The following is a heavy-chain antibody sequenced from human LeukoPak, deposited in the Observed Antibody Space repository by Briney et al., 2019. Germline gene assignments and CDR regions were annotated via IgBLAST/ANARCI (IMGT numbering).Heavy chain of an antibody. CDR3: ATGGGWEPSSGVVTHIDV. Sequence: GGSLRLSCAASGFMFSGYWMHWVRQGPEKGLELVSPIDNDGNGIIYADSVKGRFTTSRDNAKNTLYLQMSSLRVEDTAVYYCATGGGWEPSSGVVTHIDVWGKGTTVTVSS. CDR2: IDNDGNGI. J-gene: IGHJ6*03. V-gene: IGHV3-74*01. CDR1: GFMFSGYW. D-gene: IGHD3-3*01.